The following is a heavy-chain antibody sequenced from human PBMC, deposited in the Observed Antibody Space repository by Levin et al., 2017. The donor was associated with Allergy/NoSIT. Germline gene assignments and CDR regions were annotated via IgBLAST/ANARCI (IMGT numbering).Heavy chain of an antibody. CDR3: ARDQRYDFWSAYYSWFDP. CDR2: ISSSGSTI. CDR1: GFTFSDYY. D-gene: IGHD3-3*01. V-gene: IGHV3-11*01. J-gene: IGHJ5*02. Sequence: LSLTCAASGFTFSDYYMNWIRQAPGKGLEWVSYISSSGSTIYYADSVKGRFTISRDNAKNSLYLQMNSLRAEDMAVYYCARDQRYDFWSAYYSWFDPWGQGTLVTVSS.